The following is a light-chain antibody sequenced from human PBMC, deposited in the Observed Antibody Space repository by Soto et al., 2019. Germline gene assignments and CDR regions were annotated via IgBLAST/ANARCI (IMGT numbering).Light chain of an antibody. J-gene: IGKJ1*01. CDR1: QSINNW. V-gene: IGKV1-5*03. CDR2: KVS. Sequence: DIQMTQSPSTLSASVGDRVTITCRASQSINNWLAWYQQKPGKAPNLLIYKVSTLESGVPSRFSGSGSGTEFTLTISSLQPDDSATSYCQQYHGSWTFGQGTKVEIK. CDR3: QQYHGSWT.